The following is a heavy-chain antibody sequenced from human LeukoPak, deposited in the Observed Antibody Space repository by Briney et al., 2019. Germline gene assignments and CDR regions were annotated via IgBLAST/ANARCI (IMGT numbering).Heavy chain of an antibody. Sequence: ASVKVSCKASGYTFTGYYMHWVRQAPGQGLEWMGWINPNSGGTNYAQKFQGRVTMTRDTSISTAYMELSRLRSDDTAVYYCARTYYYGSGTLYYYYGMDVWGQGTTVTASS. CDR2: INPNSGGT. CDR3: ARTYYYGSGTLYYYYGMDV. V-gene: IGHV1-2*02. CDR1: GYTFTGYY. J-gene: IGHJ6*02. D-gene: IGHD3-10*01.